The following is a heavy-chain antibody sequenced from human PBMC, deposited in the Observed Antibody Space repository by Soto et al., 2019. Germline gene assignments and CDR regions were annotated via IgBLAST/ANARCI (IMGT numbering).Heavy chain of an antibody. D-gene: IGHD1-1*01. J-gene: IGHJ4*02. Sequence: QVQLVQSGAEVKKPGATMKVSCKASGYTFTSYDINRVRQATGQGLEWMGWMNPNSGNTGYAQKFQGRVTMTRNTSISTAYKKLSSPRSENPAVYYCARGPTWAGNVHYWGQGTLVTVSS. CDR2: MNPNSGNT. V-gene: IGHV1-8*01. CDR3: ARGPTWAGNVHY. CDR1: GYTFTSYD.